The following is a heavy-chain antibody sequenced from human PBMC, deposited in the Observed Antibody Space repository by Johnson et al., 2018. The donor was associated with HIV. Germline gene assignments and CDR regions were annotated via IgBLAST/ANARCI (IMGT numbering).Heavy chain of an antibody. V-gene: IGHV3-66*01. J-gene: IGHJ3*02. Sequence: VQLVESGGGLVKPGGSLRLSCAASVVTFSDYYMNWIRQAPGKGLEWVSVIYSGGSTYYADSVKGRFTISRDNSKNTLYLLMNSLRAEDTAVYYCARKDDTNAVDIWGQGTMVTVSS. CDR1: VVTFSDYY. D-gene: IGHD3-22*01. CDR2: IYSGGST. CDR3: ARKDDTNAVDI.